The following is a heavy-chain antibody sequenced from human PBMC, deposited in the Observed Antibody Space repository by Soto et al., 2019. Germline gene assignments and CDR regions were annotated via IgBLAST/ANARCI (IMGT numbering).Heavy chain of an antibody. V-gene: IGHV3-30-3*01. J-gene: IGHJ5*02. CDR1: GFTFSSYA. D-gene: IGHD2-8*01. Sequence: GGSLRLSCAASGFTFSSYAMHWVRQAPGKGLEWVAVISYDGSNKYYADSVKGRFTISRDNSKNTLYLQMNSLRAEDTAVYYCARDPRVNGPRSRVLWFDPWGQGTLVTVSS. CDR3: ARDPRVNGPRSRVLWFDP. CDR2: ISYDGSNK.